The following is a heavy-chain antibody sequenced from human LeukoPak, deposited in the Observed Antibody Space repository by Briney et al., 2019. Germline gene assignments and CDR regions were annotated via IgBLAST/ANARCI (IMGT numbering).Heavy chain of an antibody. CDR3: ARDSEKYGAFDI. D-gene: IGHD1-14*01. J-gene: IGHJ3*02. CDR2: ISYDGSNK. CDR1: GFTFSSYA. V-gene: IGHV3-30-3*01. Sequence: GGSLRLSCAASGFTFSSYAMHWVRQAPGKGLEWVAVISYDGSNKYYADSVKGRFTISRDNSKNTLYLQMNSLRAEDTAVYYCARDSEKYGAFDIWGQGTMVTVSS.